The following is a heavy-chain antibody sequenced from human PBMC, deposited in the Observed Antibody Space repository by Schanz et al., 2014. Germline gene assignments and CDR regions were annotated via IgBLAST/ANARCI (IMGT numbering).Heavy chain of an antibody. J-gene: IGHJ4*02. CDR2: INTGSGDT. Sequence: QIQLVQSGPEAKKPGATVKVSCKAPRYLFINSGISWVRQAPGQGLEWMGWINTGSGDTKYSQNFQGRVTITRDTSASTAYMELSSLRSEDTAVYSCARGIGGYGANNYFDYWGQGTLXTVSS. CDR3: ARGIGGYGANNYFDY. CDR1: RYLFINSG. D-gene: IGHD5-12*01. V-gene: IGHV1-18*01.